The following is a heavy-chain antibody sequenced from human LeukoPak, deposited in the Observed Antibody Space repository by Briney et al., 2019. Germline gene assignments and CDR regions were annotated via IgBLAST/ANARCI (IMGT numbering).Heavy chain of an antibody. CDR3: ARYGSGYDYFDY. CDR1: GGSISSSSYY. Sequence: SETLYLTCTVSGGSISSSSYYWGWIRQPPGKGLEWIGSIYYSGSTYYNPSLKSRVTISVDTSKNQFSLKLSSVTAADTAVYYCARYGSGYDYFDYWGQGTLVTVSS. CDR2: IYYSGST. J-gene: IGHJ4*02. V-gene: IGHV4-39*01. D-gene: IGHD5-12*01.